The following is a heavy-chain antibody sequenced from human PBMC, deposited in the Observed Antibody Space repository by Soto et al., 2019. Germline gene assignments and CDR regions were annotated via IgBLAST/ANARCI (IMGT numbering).Heavy chain of an antibody. Sequence: QVQLQESGPGLVKPSETLSLTCTVSGGSISSYYWSWIRQPPGKGLEWIGYIYYSGSTNYNPSLKSRVTISVDTSKNQFSLKLSSVTAADTAVYYCARSKGVWEHYGMDVWGQGTTVTVSS. CDR2: IYYSGST. D-gene: IGHD1-26*01. J-gene: IGHJ6*02. V-gene: IGHV4-59*01. CDR1: GGSISSYY. CDR3: ARSKGVWEHYGMDV.